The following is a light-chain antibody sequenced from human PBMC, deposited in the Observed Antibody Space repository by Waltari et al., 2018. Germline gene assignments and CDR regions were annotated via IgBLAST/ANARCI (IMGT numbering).Light chain of an antibody. V-gene: IGKV3-20*01. CDR3: QQYGGSPYT. CDR2: GAS. J-gene: IGKJ2*01. CDR1: QSISSGY. Sequence: EFVLTQSPGTLSLSPGERATLSCRASQSISSGYLAWYQQKPGQTPRLLIYGASIRALGIPDRFSGSGSGTGFTLTISRLEPEDFAVYYCQQYGGSPYTFGQGTKLEIK.